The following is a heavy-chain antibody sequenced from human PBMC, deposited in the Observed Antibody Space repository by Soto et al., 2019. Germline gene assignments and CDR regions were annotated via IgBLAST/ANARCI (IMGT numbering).Heavy chain of an antibody. CDR1: GFTFSSYA. CDR3: ARITRS. J-gene: IGHJ5*02. D-gene: IGHD3-3*01. CDR2: LSGSGSGT. V-gene: IGHV3-23*01. Sequence: PGGSLRLSCAASGFTFSSYAMSWVRQAPGKGLEWVSSLSGSGSGTYYADSVKGRFTISRDISKNTLFLQMDSLRVEDTAIYFCARITRSWGQGTRVTVSS.